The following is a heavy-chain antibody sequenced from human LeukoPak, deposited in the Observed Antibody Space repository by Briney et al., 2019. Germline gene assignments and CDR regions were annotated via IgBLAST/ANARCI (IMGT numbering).Heavy chain of an antibody. D-gene: IGHD3-16*01. V-gene: IGHV3-23*01. CDR3: AKAPGGIVGY. Sequence: GGTLRLSCAASGFTFSSYGMSWVRQAPGKGLEWVSAISGSGGSTYYADSVKGRFTISRDNSKNTLYLQMNSLRAEDTAVYYCAKAPGGIVGYWGQGTLVTVSS. CDR1: GFTFSSYG. J-gene: IGHJ4*02. CDR2: ISGSGGST.